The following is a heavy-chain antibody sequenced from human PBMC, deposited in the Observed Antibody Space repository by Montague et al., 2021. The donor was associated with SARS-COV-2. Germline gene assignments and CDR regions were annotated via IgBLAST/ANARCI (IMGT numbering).Heavy chain of an antibody. J-gene: IGHJ4*02. D-gene: IGHD4-17*01. CDR3: ARENTVTTFGGPYYIDS. Sequence: SETLSLTCIVSGSSVSSYYWCWIRQPPGKGLEWIGYIYDSGRTNXNPSLKSRVTISVDTSKNQFSLKLSSVTAADTAVYYCARENTVTTFGGPYYIDSWGQGTLVTVSA. CDR1: GSSVSSYY. V-gene: IGHV4-59*02. CDR2: IYDSGRT.